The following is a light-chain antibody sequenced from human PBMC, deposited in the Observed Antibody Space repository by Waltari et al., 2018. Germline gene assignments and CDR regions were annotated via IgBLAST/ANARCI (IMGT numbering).Light chain of an antibody. CDR1: QSVSSY. CDR3: QQCYSTPYT. V-gene: IGKV3-11*01. Sequence: EIVLTQSPATLSLSPGERATLSCRASQSVSSYLAWYQQKPGQAPRLLIYDASNRATGIPARFSGSGSGTEFTLTISSLQAADVAVYYCQQCYSTPYTFGQGTKLEIK. CDR2: DAS. J-gene: IGKJ2*01.